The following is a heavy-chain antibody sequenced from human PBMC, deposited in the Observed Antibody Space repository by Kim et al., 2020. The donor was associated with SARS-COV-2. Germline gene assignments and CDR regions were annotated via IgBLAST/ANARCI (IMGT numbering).Heavy chain of an antibody. D-gene: IGHD2-21*02. CDR3: ARPPLGDWGAFDI. V-gene: IGHV3-21*01. J-gene: IGHJ3*02. CDR2: ISSSSSYI. CDR1: GFTFSSYS. Sequence: GGSLRLSCAASGFTFSSYSMNWVRQAPGKGLEWVSSISSSSSYIYYADSVKGRFTISRDNAKNSLYLQMNSLRAEDTAVYYCARPPLGDWGAFDIWGQGTMVTVSS.